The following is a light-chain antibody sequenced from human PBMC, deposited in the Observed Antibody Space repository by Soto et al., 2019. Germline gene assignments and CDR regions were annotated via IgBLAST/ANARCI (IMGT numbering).Light chain of an antibody. CDR1: QNINNY. V-gene: IGKV1-39*01. CDR2: AAS. Sequence: DIQMTQSASSLSATVGDRGTIPCRASQNINNYLKWYQQRPGEAPKLLIYAASTLQAGVPSRFSGSGSGTLFTLTISGLQPEDFATYICQQSYTAPWTFGQGTKVEVK. CDR3: QQSYTAPWT. J-gene: IGKJ1*01.